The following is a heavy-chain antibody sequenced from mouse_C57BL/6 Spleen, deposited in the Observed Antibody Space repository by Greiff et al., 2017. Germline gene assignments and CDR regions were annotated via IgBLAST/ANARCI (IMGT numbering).Heavy chain of an antibody. CDR1: GYTFTSYW. Sequence: VQLHQPGAELVRPGSSVQLSCKASGYTFTSYWMDWVKQRPGQGLEWIGNIYTSESETHYNQKFKDKATLTVDKSSSTAYMQLSSLTSEDSAVYYCASMGRDYDYDVDWFAYWGQGTLVTVSA. CDR3: ASMGRDYDYDVDWFAY. CDR2: IYTSESET. J-gene: IGHJ3*01. V-gene: IGHV1-61*01. D-gene: IGHD2-4*01.